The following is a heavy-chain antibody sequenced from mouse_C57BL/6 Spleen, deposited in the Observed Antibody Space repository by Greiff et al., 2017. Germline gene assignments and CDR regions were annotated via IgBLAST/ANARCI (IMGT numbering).Heavy chain of an antibody. CDR2: ISSGSSTI. V-gene: IGHV5-17*01. CDR1: GFTFSDYG. Sequence: EVKVEESGGGLVKPGGSLKLSCAASGFTFSDYGMHWVRQAPEKGLEWVAYISSGSSTIYYADTVKGRFTISRDNAKNTLFLQMTSLRSEDTAMYYCASYYGSSYWRMDYWGQGTSVTVSS. CDR3: ASYYGSSYWRMDY. J-gene: IGHJ4*01. D-gene: IGHD1-1*01.